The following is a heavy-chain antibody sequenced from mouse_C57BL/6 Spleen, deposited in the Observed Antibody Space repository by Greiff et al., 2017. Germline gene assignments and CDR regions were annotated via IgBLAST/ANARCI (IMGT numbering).Heavy chain of an antibody. V-gene: IGHV10-1*01. CDR2: IRSKSNNYAT. Sequence: EVKLMESGGGLVQPKGSLKLSCAASGFSFNAYAMNWVRQAPGKGLEWVARIRSKSNNYATYYADSVKDRFTISRDDSESMLYLQMNNVKTEDTAMYYCVGGRYYGYDVGAMDYWGQGTSVTVSS. CDR3: VGGRYYGYDVGAMDY. J-gene: IGHJ4*01. D-gene: IGHD2-2*01. CDR1: GFSFNAYA.